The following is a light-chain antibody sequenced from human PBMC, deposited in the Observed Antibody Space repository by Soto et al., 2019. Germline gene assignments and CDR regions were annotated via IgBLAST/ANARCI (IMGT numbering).Light chain of an antibody. CDR2: EVS. Sequence: LTQPASVSGSPGQSITISCTGTSSDVGNGQYVSWYQQCPGKAPKLMIYEVSNRPSGVSNRFSASKSGNTASLTISGLQAEDEGDYYCSSYTASSTFVFGTGTKVTVL. CDR1: SSDVGNGQY. V-gene: IGLV2-14*01. J-gene: IGLJ1*01. CDR3: SSYTASSTFV.